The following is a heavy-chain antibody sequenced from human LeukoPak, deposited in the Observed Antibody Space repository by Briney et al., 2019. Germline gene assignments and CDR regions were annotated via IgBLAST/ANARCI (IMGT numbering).Heavy chain of an antibody. Sequence: GGSLRLSCAASGFTFSSYWMHWVRHAPWKGLVWVSRINTDGSSTSYAESVKGRFTISRDNAKNTLYLQMNSLRAEDTALYYCAKDRPQYCSSVSCYVFDYWGQGTLVTVSS. CDR1: GFTFSSYW. CDR2: INTDGSST. CDR3: AKDRPQYCSSVSCYVFDY. D-gene: IGHD2-2*01. J-gene: IGHJ4*02. V-gene: IGHV3-74*01.